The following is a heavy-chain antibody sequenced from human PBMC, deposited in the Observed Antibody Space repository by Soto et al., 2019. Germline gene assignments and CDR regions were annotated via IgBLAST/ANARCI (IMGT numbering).Heavy chain of an antibody. J-gene: IGHJ4*02. CDR2: MNPNSGNT. Sequence: QVQLEQSGPEVRKPGASVKVSCKASGFNFVNYDINWVRQATGQGLEWMGWMNPNSGNTGHAQKFQGRVTMTRNTSISTAYMELSSLRSEDTAVYYCARVREGYNDLLDYWGQGTQVTVSS. CDR1: GFNFVNYD. V-gene: IGHV1-8*01. D-gene: IGHD3-22*01. CDR3: ARVREGYNDLLDY.